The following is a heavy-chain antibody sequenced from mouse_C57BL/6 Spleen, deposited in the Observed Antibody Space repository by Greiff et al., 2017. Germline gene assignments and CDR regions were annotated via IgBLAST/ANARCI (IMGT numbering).Heavy chain of an antibody. CDR2: FDPNSGGT. CDR1: GYTFTSYW. CDR3: ASGGGYSSWFAY. J-gene: IGHJ3*01. Sequence: QVQLKQPGAELVKPGASVKLSCKASGYTFTSYWMHWVKQRPGRGLEWIGRFDPNSGGTKYNEKFKSKATLTVDKPSSTAYMQLSSLTSEDSAVYYCASGGGYSSWFAYWGQGTLVTVSA. D-gene: IGHD2-3*01. V-gene: IGHV1-72*01.